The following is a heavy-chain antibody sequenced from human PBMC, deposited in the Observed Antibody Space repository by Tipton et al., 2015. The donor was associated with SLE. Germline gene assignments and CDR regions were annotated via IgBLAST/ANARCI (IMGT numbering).Heavy chain of an antibody. D-gene: IGHD2-2*02. CDR2: INHSGST. CDR3: ARGGIYCSSTSCYRDAFDI. CDR1: GGSFSGYY. Sequence: TLSLTCAVYGGSFSGYYWSWIRQPPGKGLEWIGEINHSGSTNYNPSLKSRVTISVDTSKNQFSLKLSSVTAADTAVYYRARGGIYCSSTSCYRDAFDIWGQGTMVTVSS. J-gene: IGHJ3*02. V-gene: IGHV4-34*01.